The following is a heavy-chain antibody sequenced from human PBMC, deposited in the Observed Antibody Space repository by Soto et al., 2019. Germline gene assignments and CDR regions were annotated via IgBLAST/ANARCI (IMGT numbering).Heavy chain of an antibody. CDR1: GGTFSSYA. CDR2: IIPIFGTA. Sequence: GASVKVSCKASGGTFSSYAISWVRQAPGQGLEWIGGIIPIFGTANYAQKFQGRVTITADESTSTAYMELSSLRSEDTAVYYCARLGITMKNGLYGMDVWGQGTTVTVSS. V-gene: IGHV1-69*13. D-gene: IGHD3-22*01. CDR3: ARLGITMKNGLYGMDV. J-gene: IGHJ6*02.